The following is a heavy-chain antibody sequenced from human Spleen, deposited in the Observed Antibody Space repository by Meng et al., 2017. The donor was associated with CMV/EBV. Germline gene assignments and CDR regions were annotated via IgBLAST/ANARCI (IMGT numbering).Heavy chain of an antibody. CDR3: ARGRGYCSSTSCYTSGYYYYYYGMDV. CDR1: GGSISTSSYY. CDR2: IYYDGST. J-gene: IGHJ6*02. D-gene: IGHD2-2*02. V-gene: IGHV4-39*07. Sequence: SETLSLTCTVSGGSISTSSYYWGWIRQPPGKGLEWIGSIYYDGSTYYNPSLNSRVTISVETSKSQFSLKLSSVTAADTAVYYCARGRGYCSSTSCYTSGYYYYYYGMDVWGQGTTVTVSS.